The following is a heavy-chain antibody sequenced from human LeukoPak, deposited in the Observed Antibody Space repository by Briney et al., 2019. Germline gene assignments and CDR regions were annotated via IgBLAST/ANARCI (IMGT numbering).Heavy chain of an antibody. CDR1: GVSINNYY. Sequence: SETLSRTCTVSGVSINNYYWGWIRQSPGKGPEGIGWSYHRGSTSYNPSLKSRVAISVDTSNSQFSLKLRSVTAADPAVYYSARDRELGHWGQGPLVIVSS. J-gene: IGHJ4*02. V-gene: IGHV4-59*01. CDR2: SYHRGST. CDR3: ARDRELGH. D-gene: IGHD1-7*01.